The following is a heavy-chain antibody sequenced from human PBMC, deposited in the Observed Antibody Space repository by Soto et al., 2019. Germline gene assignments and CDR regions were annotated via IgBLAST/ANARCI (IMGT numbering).Heavy chain of an antibody. CDR2: ISGSGGST. V-gene: IGHV3-23*01. J-gene: IGHJ5*02. D-gene: IGHD3-3*01. CDR1: GFTFSSYS. Sequence: GGSLRLSCAASGFTFSSYSMSWVRQAPGKGLEWVSAISGSGGSTYYADSVKGRFTISRDNSKNTLYLQMNSLRAEDTAVYYCAKERGLRSNTRSVNRFDPWGQGTLVTVSS. CDR3: AKERGLRSNTRSVNRFDP.